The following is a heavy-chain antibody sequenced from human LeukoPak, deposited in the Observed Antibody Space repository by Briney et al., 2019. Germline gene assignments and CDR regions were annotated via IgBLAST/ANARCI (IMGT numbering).Heavy chain of an antibody. J-gene: IGHJ4*02. D-gene: IGHD1-26*01. CDR1: GGSISSYY. CDR3: ARYTGSHFDL. CDR2: IYYSGST. V-gene: IGHV4-59*01. Sequence: SETLSLTCTVSGGSISSYYWSWIRQPPGKGLEWIGYIYYSGSTNYNPSLKSRVTISVDTSKNQFSLKLSSVTAADTAVYYCARYTGSHFDLWGQGTLVTVSS.